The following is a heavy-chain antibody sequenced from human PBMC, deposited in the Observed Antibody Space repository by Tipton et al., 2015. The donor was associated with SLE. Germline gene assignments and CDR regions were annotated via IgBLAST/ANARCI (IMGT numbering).Heavy chain of an antibody. D-gene: IGHD6-19*01. V-gene: IGHV4-39*07. CDR2: INHSGST. Sequence: TLSLTCTVSGGSISSSSYYWGWIRQPPGKGLEWIGEINHSGSTNYNPSLKSRVTISVDTSKNQFSLKLSSVTAADTAVYYCAREYSSGSAFDIWGQGTMVTVSS. CDR1: GGSISSSSYY. CDR3: AREYSSGSAFDI. J-gene: IGHJ3*02.